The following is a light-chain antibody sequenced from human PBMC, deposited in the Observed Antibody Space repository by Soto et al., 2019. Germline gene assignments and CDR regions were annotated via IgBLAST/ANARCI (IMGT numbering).Light chain of an antibody. V-gene: IGKV3D-20*01. CDR1: QSVSSRF. Sequence: IVVTQYTGTLSLSPGESATLSCGASQSVSSRFLAWYQQKPGRAPRVLIYDASTRATGVPDRFSGSGSGTDFTLTICILEPEDFAVYYCQLYGGSPVTFGQRTRLEI. J-gene: IGKJ5*01. CDR2: DAS. CDR3: QLYGGSPVT.